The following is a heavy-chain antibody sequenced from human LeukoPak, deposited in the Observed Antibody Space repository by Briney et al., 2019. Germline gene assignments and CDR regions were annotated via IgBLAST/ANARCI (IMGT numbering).Heavy chain of an antibody. Sequence: GASVKVSCKASGYTFTGYYMHWVRQAPGQGLEWMGWINPNSGGTNYAQKFQGRVTMTTDTSTSTAYMELRSLRSDDTAVYYCARVLRAYSSGWSYWYFDLWGRGTLVTVSS. D-gene: IGHD6-19*01. V-gene: IGHV1-2*02. CDR1: GYTFTGYY. CDR3: ARVLRAYSSGWSYWYFDL. CDR2: INPNSGGT. J-gene: IGHJ2*01.